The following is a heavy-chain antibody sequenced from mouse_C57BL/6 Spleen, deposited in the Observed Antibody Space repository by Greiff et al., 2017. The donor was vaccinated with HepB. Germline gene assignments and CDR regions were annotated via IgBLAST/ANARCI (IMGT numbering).Heavy chain of an antibody. D-gene: IGHD4-1*01. J-gene: IGHJ2*01. V-gene: IGHV2-2*01. CDR3: ARNTPNWPFDY. CDR2: IWSGGST. Sequence: QVQLQQSGPGLVQPSQSLSITCTVSGFSLTSYGVHWVRQSPGKGLEWLGVIWSGGSTDYNAAFISRLSISKDNSKSQVFFKMNSLQADDTAIYYCARNTPNWPFDYWGQGTTLTVSS. CDR1: GFSLTSYG.